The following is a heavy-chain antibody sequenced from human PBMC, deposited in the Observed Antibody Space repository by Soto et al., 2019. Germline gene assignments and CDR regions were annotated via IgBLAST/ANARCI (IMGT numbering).Heavy chain of an antibody. Sequence: PSETLSLTCTVSGGSISSYYWSWIRQPPGKGLEWIGYIYYSGSTNYNPSLKSRVTISVDTSKNQFSLKLSSVTAADTAVYYCARHLLLYYYDSSGYYLRGAFDIWGQGTMVTVSS. V-gene: IGHV4-59*08. CDR3: ARHLLLYYYDSSGYYLRGAFDI. CDR1: GGSISSYY. CDR2: IYYSGST. D-gene: IGHD3-22*01. J-gene: IGHJ3*02.